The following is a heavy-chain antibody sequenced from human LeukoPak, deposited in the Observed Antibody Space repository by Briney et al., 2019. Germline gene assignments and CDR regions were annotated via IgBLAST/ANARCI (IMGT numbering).Heavy chain of an antibody. J-gene: IGHJ4*02. CDR3: VWFGDSRVLY. CDR2: IRFDGSNT. V-gene: IGHV3-30*02. CDR1: GFTFSSNG. Sequence: TGGPLRLSCVASGFTFSSNGMHWVRQSPGEGREWVAFIRFDGSNTYYADSVKGRFTISRDNSKNTLYLQMNSLRTEDTAVYYCVWFGDSRVLYWGQGTLVTVSS. D-gene: IGHD3-10*01.